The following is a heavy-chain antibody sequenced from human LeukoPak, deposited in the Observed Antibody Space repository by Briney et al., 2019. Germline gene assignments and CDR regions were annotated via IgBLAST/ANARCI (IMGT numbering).Heavy chain of an antibody. CDR2: INHSGST. CDR1: GGSFSGYY. CDR3: ARGGSSSWLRWVYFDY. J-gene: IGHJ4*02. Sequence: SETLSLTCAVYGGSFSGYYWIWIRQPPGKGLEWIGEINHSGSTNYNPSLKSRVTISVDTPKNQFSLKLSSVTAADTAVYCCARGGSSSWLRWVYFDYWGQGTLVTVSS. V-gene: IGHV4-34*01. D-gene: IGHD6-13*01.